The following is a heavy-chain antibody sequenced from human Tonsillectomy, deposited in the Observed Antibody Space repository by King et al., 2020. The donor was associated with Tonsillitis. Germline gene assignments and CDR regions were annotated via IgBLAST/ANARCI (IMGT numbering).Heavy chain of an antibody. D-gene: IGHD5-18*01. V-gene: IGHV1-69*01. CDR1: GDTFSSYS. Sequence: QLVQSGAEVKKPGSSVKVSCKASGDTFSSYSISWVRQAPGQGLEWMGGTIPLFGTANYAQKFQCRVTIIADGSTSTVYMELSSLRSEDTAVYYCAREEGTAMAYYMDVWGKGTTVTVSS. CDR3: AREEGTAMAYYMDV. CDR2: TIPLFGTA. J-gene: IGHJ6*03.